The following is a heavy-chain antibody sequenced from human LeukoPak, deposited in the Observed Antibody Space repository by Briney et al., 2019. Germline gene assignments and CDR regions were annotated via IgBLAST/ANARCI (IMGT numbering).Heavy chain of an antibody. CDR1: GGTFSIYA. CDR2: IIPIFGTA. V-gene: IGHV1-69*13. Sequence: SVKVSCKASGGTFSIYAISWVRQAPGRGLEWMGGIIPIFGTANYAQKFQGRVTITADESTSTAYMELSSLRSEDTAVYYCARSGSSGWPDFDYWGQGTLVTVSS. D-gene: IGHD6-19*01. J-gene: IGHJ4*02. CDR3: ARSGSSGWPDFDY.